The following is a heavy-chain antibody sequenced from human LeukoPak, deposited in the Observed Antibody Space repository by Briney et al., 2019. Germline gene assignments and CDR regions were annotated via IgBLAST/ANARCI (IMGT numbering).Heavy chain of an antibody. J-gene: IGHJ4*02. V-gene: IGHV4-4*07. CDR3: ARAAGAAGGQYFDY. CDR1: GGSISGYY. D-gene: IGHD6-13*01. CDR2: IYTNGDT. Sequence: SETLSLTCTVSGGSISGYYWSWIRQPAGQGLEWIGRIYTNGDTKFNPPLKSRVTMSVDTSKNQLSLKLRPVTAADTAVYYCARAAGAAGGQYFDYWGQGTLVTVSS.